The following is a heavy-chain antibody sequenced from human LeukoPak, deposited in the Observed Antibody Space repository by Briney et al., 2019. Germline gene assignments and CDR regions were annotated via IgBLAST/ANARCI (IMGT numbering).Heavy chain of an antibody. J-gene: IGHJ3*02. CDR3: ARAKDSWSGYPDAFDI. D-gene: IGHD3-3*01. CDR1: GFTFSSYS. Sequence: GGSLRLSCAASGFTFSSYSMNWVRQAPGKGLEWVSYISSSSSTIYYADSVKGRFTISRDNAKNSLYLQMDSLRSEDTAVYYCARAKDSWSGYPDAFDIWGQGTMVTVSS. CDR2: ISSSSSTI. V-gene: IGHV3-48*01.